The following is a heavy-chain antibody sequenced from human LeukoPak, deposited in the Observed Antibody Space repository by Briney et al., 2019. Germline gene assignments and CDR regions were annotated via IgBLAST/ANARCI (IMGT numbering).Heavy chain of an antibody. D-gene: IGHD3-3*01. CDR1: GYTFTGYY. Sequence: GASVKVSCKASGYTFTGYYMHWVRQAPGQGLEWMGWINPNSGGTNYAQKLQGRVTMTTDTSTSTAYMELRSLRSDDTAVYYCARATPGGYDFWSGYLGAYYYYMDVWGKGTTVTVSS. CDR2: INPNSGGT. V-gene: IGHV1-2*02. CDR3: ARATPGGYDFWSGYLGAYYYYMDV. J-gene: IGHJ6*03.